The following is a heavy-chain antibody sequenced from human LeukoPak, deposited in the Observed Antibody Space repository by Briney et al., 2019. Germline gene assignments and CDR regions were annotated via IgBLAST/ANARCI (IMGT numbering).Heavy chain of an antibody. CDR3: ARHSLHSSSWFDY. CDR1: GGSISSYY. V-gene: IGHV4-59*08. Sequence: NPSETLSLTCTVSGGSISSYYWSWLRQPPGKGLEWIGYIYYSGSTNYNPSLKSRVTISVDTSKNQFSLKLSSVTAADTAVYYCARHSLHSSSWFDYWGQGTLVTVSS. J-gene: IGHJ4*02. D-gene: IGHD6-13*01. CDR2: IYYSGST.